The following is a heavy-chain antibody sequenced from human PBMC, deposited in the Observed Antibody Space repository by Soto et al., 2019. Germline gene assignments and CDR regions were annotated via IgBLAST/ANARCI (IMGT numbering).Heavy chain of an antibody. Sequence: QVQLQESGPGLVKPSGTLSLTCAVSGGSVNTNKWWSWVRHPPGKGLEWIGEIHSSGSTSYTPSVKSPVTMGSDKAKNQPSVKLTAVSAADTAVYFWTGQCLTGYGAFDPWRQGTRVSVSS. J-gene: IGHJ5*02. CDR1: GGSVNTNKW. D-gene: IGHD3-9*01. CDR2: IHSSGST. V-gene: IGHV4-4*02. CDR3: TGQCLTGYGAFDP.